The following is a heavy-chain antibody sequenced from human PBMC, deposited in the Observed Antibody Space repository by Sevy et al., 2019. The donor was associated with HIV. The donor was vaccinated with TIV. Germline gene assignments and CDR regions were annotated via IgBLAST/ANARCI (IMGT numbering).Heavy chain of an antibody. V-gene: IGHV4-39*01. D-gene: IGHD3-9*01. J-gene: IGHJ5*02. CDR1: GGSISSSSYY. Sequence: SETLSLTCTVSGGSISSSSYYWGWIRQPPGKGLEWIGSIYYSGSTYYNPSLKSRVTISVDTSKNQFSLKLSSVTAADTAVYYCASLNTYYDILRGSGWFDPWGQGTLVTVSS. CDR3: ASLNTYYDILRGSGWFDP. CDR2: IYYSGST.